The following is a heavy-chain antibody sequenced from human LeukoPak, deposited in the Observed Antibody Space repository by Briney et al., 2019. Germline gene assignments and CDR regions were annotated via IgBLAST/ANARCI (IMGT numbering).Heavy chain of an antibody. CDR1: GGSFSDYY. J-gene: IGHJ4*02. CDR2: INHGGSI. CDR3: ARQTRYTIAAAEDY. V-gene: IGHV4-34*01. D-gene: IGHD6-13*01. Sequence: SETLSLTCAIYGGSFSDYYWSWIRQSPGKGLEWIGEINHGGSINHNPSLKSRVSMSVDTSKNQFSLKLRSVTAADTAVYYCARQTRYTIAAAEDYWGQGTLVTVSS.